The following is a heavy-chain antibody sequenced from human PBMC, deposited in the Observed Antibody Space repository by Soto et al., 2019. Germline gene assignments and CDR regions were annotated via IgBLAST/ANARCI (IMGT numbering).Heavy chain of an antibody. Sequence: SETLSLTCTVSGGSISSGGYYWSWIRQPPGKGLEWIGYIYYSGSTNYNPSLKSRVTISVDTSKNQFSLKLSSVTAADTAVYYCAREGAARGYYYYGMDVWGQGTTVTVSS. CDR3: AREGAARGYYYYGMDV. V-gene: IGHV4-61*08. CDR1: GGSISSGGYY. CDR2: IYYSGST. J-gene: IGHJ6*02. D-gene: IGHD3-16*01.